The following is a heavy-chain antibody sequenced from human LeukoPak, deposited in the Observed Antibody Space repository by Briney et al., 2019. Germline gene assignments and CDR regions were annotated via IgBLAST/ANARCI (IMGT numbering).Heavy chain of an antibody. CDR3: AKGWSGYYFDY. J-gene: IGHJ4*02. D-gene: IGHD3-3*01. Sequence: GSLRLSCAASGFTFSSYGMHWVRQAPGKGLEWVADIWYDGSNKYYADFVKGRFTISRDNSKNTLYLQMNSLRAEDTAVYYCAKGWSGYYFDYWGQGTLVTVSS. CDR1: GFTFSSYG. CDR2: IWYDGSNK. V-gene: IGHV3-33*06.